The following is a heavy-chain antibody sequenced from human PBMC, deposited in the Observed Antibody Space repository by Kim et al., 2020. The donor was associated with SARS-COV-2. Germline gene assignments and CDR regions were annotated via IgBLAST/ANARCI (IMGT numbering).Heavy chain of an antibody. J-gene: IGHJ6*02. CDR2: INPNSGGT. Sequence: ASVKVSCKASGYTFTGYYMHWVRQAPGQGLEWMGWINPNSGGTNYAQKFQGWVTMTRDTSISTAYMELSRLRSDDTAVYYCARDLLDTRYGSGSYRPYGMDVWGQGTTVTVSS. CDR1: GYTFTGYY. D-gene: IGHD3-10*01. CDR3: ARDLLDTRYGSGSYRPYGMDV. V-gene: IGHV1-2*04.